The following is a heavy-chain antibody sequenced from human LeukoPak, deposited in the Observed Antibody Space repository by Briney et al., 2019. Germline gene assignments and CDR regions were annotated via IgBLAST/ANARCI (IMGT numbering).Heavy chain of an antibody. CDR2: IYYSGST. CDR3: ARRYCTNGVCYLFDY. CDR1: GGSISSGDYY. D-gene: IGHD2-8*01. V-gene: IGHV4-30-4*01. J-gene: IGHJ4*02. Sequence: SQTLSLTCTVSGGSISSGDYYWSWIRQPPGKGLEWIGYIYYSGSTYYNPSLKSRVTISVDTSKNQFSLKLCSVTAADTAVYYCARRYCTNGVCYLFDYWGQGTLVTVSS.